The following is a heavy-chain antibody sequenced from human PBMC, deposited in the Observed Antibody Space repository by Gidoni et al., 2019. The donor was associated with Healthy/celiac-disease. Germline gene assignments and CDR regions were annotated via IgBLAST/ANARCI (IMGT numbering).Heavy chain of an antibody. CDR3: AHRPSDSSGYYWLSYFDY. D-gene: IGHD3-22*01. V-gene: IGHV2-5*01. Sequence: QITLKESGPTLVKPTQTLTLTCTFSGFSLSTSGVGVGWIRQPPGKALEWLALIYWNDDKRYSPSLKSRLTITKDTSKNQVVLTMTNMDPVDTATYYCAHRPSDSSGYYWLSYFDYWGQGTLVTVSS. CDR2: IYWNDDK. J-gene: IGHJ4*02. CDR1: GFSLSTSGVG.